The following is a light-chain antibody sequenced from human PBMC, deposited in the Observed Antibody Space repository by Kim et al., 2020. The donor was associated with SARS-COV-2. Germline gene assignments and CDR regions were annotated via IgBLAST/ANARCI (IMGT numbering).Light chain of an antibody. CDR1: SLINYF. J-gene: IGLJ2*01. V-gene: IGLV3-19*01. CDR3: NARDSSNNHV. CDR2: GRN. Sequence: SSELTQDPAVSVALGQTARITCQGDSLINYFPSWFQQKPRQAPILVISGRNNRPSGFPSRFVGSSSGNTAYLTIIGAQAEDEAEYYCNARDSSNNHVFGG.